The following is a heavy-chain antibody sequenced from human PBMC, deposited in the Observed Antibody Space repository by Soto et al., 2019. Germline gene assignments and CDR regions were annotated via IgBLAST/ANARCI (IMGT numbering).Heavy chain of an antibody. D-gene: IGHD2-2*01. CDR1: GGSFSGYY. J-gene: IGHJ4*02. CDR2: INHSGST. Sequence: SETLSLTCAVYGGSFSGYYWSWIRQPPGKGLEWIGEINHSGSTNYNPSLKSRVTISVDTSKNQFSLKLSSVTAADTAVYYCARGQLPVVPASSYFDYWGQGTLVTVSS. V-gene: IGHV4-34*01. CDR3: ARGQLPVVPASSYFDY.